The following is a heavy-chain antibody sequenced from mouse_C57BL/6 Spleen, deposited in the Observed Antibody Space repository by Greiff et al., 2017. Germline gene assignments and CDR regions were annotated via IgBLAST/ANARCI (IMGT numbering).Heavy chain of an antibody. Sequence: EVKLQESGGGLVKPGGSLKLSCAASGFTFSDYGMHWVRQAPEKGLEWVAYISSGSSTIYYADTVKGRFTISRDNAKNTLFLQMTSLRSEDTAMYYCAREGGSSPFAYWGQGTLVTVSA. CDR2: ISSGSSTI. CDR1: GFTFSDYG. CDR3: AREGGSSPFAY. D-gene: IGHD1-1*01. V-gene: IGHV5-17*01. J-gene: IGHJ3*01.